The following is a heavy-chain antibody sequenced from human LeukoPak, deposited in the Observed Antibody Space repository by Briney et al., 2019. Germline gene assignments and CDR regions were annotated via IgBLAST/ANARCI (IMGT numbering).Heavy chain of an antibody. J-gene: IGHJ4*02. D-gene: IGHD2-15*01. V-gene: IGHV3-53*01. CDR3: ARDCSGGSCLFDY. CDR2: IYSGGST. Sequence: GGSLRLSCAASGFTVSSNYKSWVRQAPGKGLEWVSVIYSGGSTYYADSVKGRFTISRDNSKNTLYLQMNSLRAEDTAVYYCARDCSGGSCLFDYWGQGTLVTVSS. CDR1: GFTVSSNY.